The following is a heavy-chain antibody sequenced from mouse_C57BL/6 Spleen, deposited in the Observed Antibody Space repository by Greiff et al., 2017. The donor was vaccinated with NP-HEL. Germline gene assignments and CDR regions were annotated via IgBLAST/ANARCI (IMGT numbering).Heavy chain of an antibody. J-gene: IGHJ3*01. V-gene: IGHV2-5*01. CDR1: GFSLTSYG. CDR3: GKNACGGYEGFAY. CDR2: IWRGGST. D-gene: IGHD2-2*01. Sequence: VQLQQSGPGLVQPSQSLSITCTVSGFSLTSYGVHWVRQSPGKGLEWLGVIWRGGSTDYNAAFMSRLSITKDNSKSQVFFEMNSLQADDTAIYYCGKNACGGYEGFAYWGQGTLVTVAA.